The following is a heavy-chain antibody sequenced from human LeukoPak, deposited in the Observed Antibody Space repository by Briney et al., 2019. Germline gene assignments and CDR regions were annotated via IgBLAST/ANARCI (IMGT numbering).Heavy chain of an antibody. Sequence: PGGSLRLSCAASGFTFSSYGMHWVRQAPGKGLEWVAVISYDGSNKYYADSVKGRFTISRDNSKNTLYLQMNSLRAEDTAVHYCARDRWELLWRWFDPWGQGTLVTVSS. CDR3: ARDRWELLWRWFDP. D-gene: IGHD1-26*01. V-gene: IGHV3-30*03. CDR2: ISYDGSNK. J-gene: IGHJ5*02. CDR1: GFTFSSYG.